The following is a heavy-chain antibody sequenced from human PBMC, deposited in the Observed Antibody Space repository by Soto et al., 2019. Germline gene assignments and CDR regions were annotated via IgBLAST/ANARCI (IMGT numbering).Heavy chain of an antibody. V-gene: IGHV3-21*01. Sequence: PGGSLRLSCAASGFTFRSFTMNWVRQAPGKGLEWVSTISSNSAYIYYTDALRGRFTTSRDNAKNSLHLQMNSLRAEDTAVYYCTRDASRESSARGWFDPWGPGTLVIVS. D-gene: IGHD6-25*01. CDR3: TRDASRESSARGWFDP. CDR1: GFTFRSFT. CDR2: ISSNSAYI. J-gene: IGHJ5*02.